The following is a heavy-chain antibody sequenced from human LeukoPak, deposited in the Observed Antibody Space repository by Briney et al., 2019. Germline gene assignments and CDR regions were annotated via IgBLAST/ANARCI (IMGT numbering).Heavy chain of an antibody. CDR2: IYFTGST. CDR1: GGSISSYY. D-gene: IGHD6-19*01. Sequence: SETLSLTCTVSGGSISSYYWSWIRQPAGKGLEWIGRIYFTGSTNYNPSVKSRVTMSKDTSKNQFSLKLSSVTAADTAVYYCARLAVGTQGSGWYGVDYWGQGTLVTVSS. CDR3: ARLAVGTQGSGWYGVDY. J-gene: IGHJ4*02. V-gene: IGHV4-4*07.